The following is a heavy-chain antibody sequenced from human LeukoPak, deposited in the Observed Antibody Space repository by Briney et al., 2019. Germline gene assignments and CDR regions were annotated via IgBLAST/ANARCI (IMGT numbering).Heavy chain of an antibody. CDR2: ISGSGGST. Sequence: GGSLRLSCAASGFTFNSYAMSWVRQAPGKGLEWVSIISGSGGSTYYADSVKGRFTISRDNSKNTLFLQMNSLRADDTAVYYCAKEAIGCWYYFDYWGQGTLVTVSS. CDR3: AKEAIGCWYYFDY. V-gene: IGHV3-23*01. D-gene: IGHD2-15*01. J-gene: IGHJ4*02. CDR1: GFTFNSYA.